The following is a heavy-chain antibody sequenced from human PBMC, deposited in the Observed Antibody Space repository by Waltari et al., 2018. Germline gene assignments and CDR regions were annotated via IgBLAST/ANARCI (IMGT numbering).Heavy chain of an antibody. CDR2: ISANDGGT. D-gene: IGHD6-13*01. V-gene: IGHV3-23*01. CDR1: GFIFSSYA. Sequence: LLESGGGLAQPGESLRLSCAASGFIFSSYAMSWVRQAPGKGLEWVSSISANDGGTYYADSVKGRFTVSRDNSKKTLYRQMKSLRGEDTAIYYCAKVLINSGYSSTWYRYYYYGMDVWGQGTTVTVSS. CDR3: AKVLINSGYSSTWYRYYYYGMDV. J-gene: IGHJ6*02.